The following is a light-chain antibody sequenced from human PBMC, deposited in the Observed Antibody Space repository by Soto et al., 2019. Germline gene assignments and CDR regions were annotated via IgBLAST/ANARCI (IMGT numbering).Light chain of an antibody. Sequence: EIVMTQSPATLSVSLGDRATLSCRASQSVSTYLAWYQQKPGQAPRLLIYGASTRATGIPARFSGSGSETDFTLTISSLQSVDFAVYYCQQYDSWPPSYTFGQGTKLEIK. J-gene: IGKJ2*01. CDR3: QQYDSWPPSYT. CDR1: QSVSTY. V-gene: IGKV3-15*01. CDR2: GAS.